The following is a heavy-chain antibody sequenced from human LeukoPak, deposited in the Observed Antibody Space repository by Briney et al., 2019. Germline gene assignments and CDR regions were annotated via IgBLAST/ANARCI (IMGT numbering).Heavy chain of an antibody. CDR2: IHYSGST. CDR3: ARTTEDCSSTSCYQYWFDP. CDR1: GGSISSYY. D-gene: IGHD2-2*01. J-gene: IGHJ5*02. V-gene: IGHV4-59*01. Sequence: PSETLSLTCTVSGGSISSYYWSWIRQPPGKGLEWIGYIHYSGSTSYNPSLKSRVTISVDTSKNQISLKVRSATAADTAVYYCARTTEDCSSTSCYQYWFDPWGQGTLVTVSS.